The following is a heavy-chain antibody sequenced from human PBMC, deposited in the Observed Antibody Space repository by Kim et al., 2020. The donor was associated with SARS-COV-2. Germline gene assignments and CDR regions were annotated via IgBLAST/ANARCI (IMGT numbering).Heavy chain of an antibody. J-gene: IGHJ5*01. D-gene: IGHD3-22*01. CDR1: GFTFTTQC. V-gene: IGHV3-74*01. CDR2: ITDAGTNT. CDR3: VTERVIVHHVLYFES. Sequence: GGSLRLSCAASGFTFTTQCTHWVRQAPGKGLVWVAFITDAGTNTRYAKSVQGRFTTSRDNSKNTPYLQMNSLRAEDTAVYYCVTERVIVHHVLYFESWG.